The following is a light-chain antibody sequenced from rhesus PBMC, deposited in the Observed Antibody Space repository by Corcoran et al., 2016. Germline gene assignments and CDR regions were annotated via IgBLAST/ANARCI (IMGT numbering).Light chain of an antibody. V-gene: IGKV2-78*01. J-gene: IGKJ2*01. CDR3: MQTLQTPYS. Sequence: DIVMTQTPLSLPVTPGEPASISCRSSQSLLDSYGYTHFHWYLQKPGQSPQLRISLGSNRASGVPDRGSGSGSGTDFTLKISRVEAEDVGVYSCMQTLQTPYSFGQGTKVEIK. CDR1: QSLLDSYGYTH. CDR2: LGS.